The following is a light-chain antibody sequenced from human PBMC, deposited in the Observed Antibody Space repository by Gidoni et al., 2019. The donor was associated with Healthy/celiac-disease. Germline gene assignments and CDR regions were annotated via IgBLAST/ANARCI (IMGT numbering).Light chain of an antibody. Sequence: DIQLTQSPSFLSASVGDRVTITCRASHDISSYLAGYQQKPGKAPTLLIYAASTLQGGVPARFSGSGSGTEFTLTISSLQPEDFATYSCQQLGSSPLTFGPGTKVDIK. J-gene: IGKJ3*01. CDR2: AAS. CDR3: QQLGSSPLT. CDR1: HDISSY. V-gene: IGKV1-9*01.